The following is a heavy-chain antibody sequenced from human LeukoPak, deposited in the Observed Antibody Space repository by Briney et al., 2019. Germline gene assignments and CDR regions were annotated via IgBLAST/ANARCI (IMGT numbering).Heavy chain of an antibody. CDR1: GFTFSSYS. D-gene: IGHD6-19*01. V-gene: IGHV3-48*01. CDR3: ASWAYSSGWSPDY. Sequence: GGSLRLSCAASGFTFSSYSMNWVRQAPGKGLEWVSYISSSSSTIYYADSVKGRFTISRDNAKNSLYLQMNSLRAEDTAVYYCASWAYSSGWSPDYWGQGTLVTVSS. J-gene: IGHJ4*02. CDR2: ISSSSSTI.